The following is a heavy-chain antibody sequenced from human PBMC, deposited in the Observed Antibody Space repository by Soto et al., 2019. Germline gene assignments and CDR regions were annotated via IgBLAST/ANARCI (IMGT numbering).Heavy chain of an antibody. Sequence: GASVKASCKASGGTFGSHGIAWVRQAPGQGLEWMGGLIAMLGTPTYARKVQGRATITADESLTSSYLELRSLRSEDTAVYFCARGAMANFDYWGQGTVVTVSS. CDR1: GGTFGSHG. V-gene: IGHV1-69*13. CDR3: ARGAMANFDY. CDR2: LIAMLGTP. J-gene: IGHJ4*02. D-gene: IGHD5-18*01.